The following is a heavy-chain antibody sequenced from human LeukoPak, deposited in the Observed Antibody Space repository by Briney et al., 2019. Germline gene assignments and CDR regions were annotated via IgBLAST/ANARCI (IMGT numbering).Heavy chain of an antibody. J-gene: IGHJ4*02. D-gene: IGHD5-12*01. V-gene: IGHV1-2*02. Sequence: ASVEVSCKASGYTFTGYYMHWVRQAPGQGLEWMGWINPNSGGTNYAQKFQGRVTMTRDTSISTAYMELSRLRSDDTAVYYCAREGSGYDLYYFDYWGQGTLVTVSS. CDR2: INPNSGGT. CDR3: AREGSGYDLYYFDY. CDR1: GYTFTGYY.